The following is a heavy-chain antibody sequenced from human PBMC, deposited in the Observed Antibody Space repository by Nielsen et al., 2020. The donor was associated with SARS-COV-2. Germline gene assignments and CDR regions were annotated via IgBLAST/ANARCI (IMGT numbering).Heavy chain of an antibody. D-gene: IGHD2-2*01. CDR3: ARDYDIVVVPAAMGAFDI. CDR2: ISYDGRDE. V-gene: IGHV3-30*03. Sequence: WIRQPPGKGLEWVAVISYDGRDEYYGDFVKGRFTISRDNSKNTLYLQMNSLRAEDTAVYYCARDYDIVVVPAAMGAFDIWGQGTMVTVSS. J-gene: IGHJ3*02.